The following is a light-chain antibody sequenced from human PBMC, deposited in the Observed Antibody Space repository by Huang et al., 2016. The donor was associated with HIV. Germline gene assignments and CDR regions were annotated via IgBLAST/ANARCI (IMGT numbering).Light chain of an antibody. CDR2: GTS. V-gene: IGKV3-15*01. Sequence: EIVMTQSPAILSASLGERVTLSCKASQSIGRDLAWYQQKPGQAPRLLLYGTSTRATGVPARFSGSGSWTDFTLTISRLESEDFAVYFCQKYDTWPFTFGPGAKVDIK. CDR3: QKYDTWPFT. CDR1: QSIGRD. J-gene: IGKJ3*01.